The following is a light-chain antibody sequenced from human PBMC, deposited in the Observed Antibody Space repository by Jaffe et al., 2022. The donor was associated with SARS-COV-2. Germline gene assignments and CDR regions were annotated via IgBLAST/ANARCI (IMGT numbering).Light chain of an antibody. CDR1: SLRSFF. CDR2: GKN. J-gene: IGLJ2*01. CDR3: YSRDSSYTHVL. Sequence: SSELTQDPAVSVALGQTVRITCQGDSLRSFFASWYQQLPGQAPVLVIYGKNNRPSGIPDRFSGSNSGNTASLTITGAQAEDEADYYCYSRDSSYTHVLFGGGTKLTVL. V-gene: IGLV3-19*01.